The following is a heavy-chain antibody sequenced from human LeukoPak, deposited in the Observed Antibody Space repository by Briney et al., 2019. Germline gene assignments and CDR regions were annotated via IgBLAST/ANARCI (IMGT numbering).Heavy chain of an antibody. Sequence: GGSLRLSCAASGFTFSSYAMSWVRQAPGKGLEWVSAISGSGGSTYYADSVKGRFTISRDNSKNSLYLQMNSLRAEDTAVYYCAKDRYYGRTASDYWGQGTLVTVSS. CDR2: ISGSGGST. V-gene: IGHV3-23*01. CDR3: AKDRYYGRTASDY. D-gene: IGHD3-10*01. CDR1: GFTFSSYA. J-gene: IGHJ4*02.